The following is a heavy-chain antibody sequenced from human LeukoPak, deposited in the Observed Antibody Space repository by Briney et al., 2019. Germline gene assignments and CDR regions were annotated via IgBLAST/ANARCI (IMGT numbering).Heavy chain of an antibody. Sequence: GASLKVSCKASVYTFTGYYMHWVRQAPGQGLEWMGWINPNSGGTNYAQKFQGRVTMTRDTSISTAYMELSRLRSDDTAVYYCARDRYYYDSSGYYRSGGMDVWGQGTTVTVSS. CDR3: ARDRYYYDSSGYYRSGGMDV. CDR2: INPNSGGT. V-gene: IGHV1-2*02. D-gene: IGHD3-22*01. CDR1: VYTFTGYY. J-gene: IGHJ6*02.